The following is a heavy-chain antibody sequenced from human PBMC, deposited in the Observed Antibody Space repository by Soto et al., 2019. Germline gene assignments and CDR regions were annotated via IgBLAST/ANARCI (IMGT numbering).Heavy chain of an antibody. CDR1: GGSISSSSYY. CDR3: ARQAAAGLYSYYYMDV. V-gene: IGHV4-39*01. J-gene: IGHJ6*03. D-gene: IGHD6-13*01. CDR2: IYYSGST. Sequence: SETLSLTCTVSGGSISSSSYYWGWIRQPPGKGLEWIGSIYYSGSTYYNPSLKSRVTISVDTSKNQFSLKLSSVTAADTAVYYCARQAAAGLYSYYYMDVWGKGTSVTVSS.